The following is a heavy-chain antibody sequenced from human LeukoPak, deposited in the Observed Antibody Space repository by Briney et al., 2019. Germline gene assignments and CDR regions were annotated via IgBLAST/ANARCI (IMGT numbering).Heavy chain of an antibody. D-gene: IGHD6-19*01. Sequence: SVKVSCKASGGTFSSYAISWVRQAPGQGLEWMGGIITIFGTANYAQKFQGRVTITADESTSTAYMELSSLRSEDTAVYYCAGLFQGRIAVAGTDYWGQGTLVTVSS. V-gene: IGHV1-69*13. CDR3: AGLFQGRIAVAGTDY. CDR1: GGTFSSYA. CDR2: IITIFGTA. J-gene: IGHJ4*02.